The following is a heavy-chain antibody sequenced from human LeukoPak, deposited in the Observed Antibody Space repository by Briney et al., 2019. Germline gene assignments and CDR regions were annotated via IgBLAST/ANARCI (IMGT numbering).Heavy chain of an antibody. D-gene: IGHD1-26*01. CDR3: ARVMGGGSYYVVGAFDI. Sequence: SQTLSLTCTVSGGSISSGSYYWSWIRQPAGKGLEWIGRIYTSGSTNYNPSLKSRVTTSVDTSKNQFSLKLSSVTAADTAVYYCARVMGGGSYYVVGAFDIWGQGTMVTVSS. V-gene: IGHV4-61*02. CDR1: GGSISSGSYY. J-gene: IGHJ3*02. CDR2: IYTSGST.